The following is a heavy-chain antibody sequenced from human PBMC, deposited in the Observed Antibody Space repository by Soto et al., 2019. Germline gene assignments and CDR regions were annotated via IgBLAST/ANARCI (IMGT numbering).Heavy chain of an antibody. CDR2: IYYSGST. CDR1: SGSISSSNW. D-gene: IGHD3-16*01. CDR3: ARHGGRYHWFDP. V-gene: IGHV4-4*02. J-gene: IGHJ5*02. Sequence: SETLSLTCAVSSGSISSSNWWSWVRQPPGKGLEWMGGIYYSGSTNYNPSLKSRVTISVDTSKNQFSLKLSSVTAADTAVYYCARHGGRYHWFDPWGQGTLVTVSS.